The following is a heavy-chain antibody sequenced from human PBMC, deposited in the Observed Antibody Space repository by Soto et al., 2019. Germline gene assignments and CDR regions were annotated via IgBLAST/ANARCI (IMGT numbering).Heavy chain of an antibody. V-gene: IGHV3-23*01. J-gene: IGHJ5*02. Sequence: PGGSLRLSCAASGFPFSSYAMSWVRQAPGKGLEWVSAISGSGGSTYYADSVKGRFTISRDNSKNTLYLQMNSLRAEDTAVYYCAKDTGIAAAGTLYGWFDPWGQGTLVTVSS. CDR2: ISGSGGST. CDR3: AKDTGIAAAGTLYGWFDP. D-gene: IGHD6-13*01. CDR1: GFPFSSYA.